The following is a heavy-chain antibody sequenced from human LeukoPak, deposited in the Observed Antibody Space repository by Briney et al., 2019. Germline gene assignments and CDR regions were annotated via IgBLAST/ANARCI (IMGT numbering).Heavy chain of an antibody. D-gene: IGHD2-2*01. CDR3: ARGLWPLGDIVVVD. V-gene: IGHV1-46*01. CDR2: INLSGGST. J-gene: IGHJ4*02. CDR1: GGTFSSYA. Sequence: ASVTVSFKASGGTFSSYAISWVRQPPGQGLEWMGIINLSGGSTSYAQKFQGRVTMTRDMSTSTVYMELSSLRSEDTAVYYCARGLWPLGDIVVVDWGQGTLVTVSS.